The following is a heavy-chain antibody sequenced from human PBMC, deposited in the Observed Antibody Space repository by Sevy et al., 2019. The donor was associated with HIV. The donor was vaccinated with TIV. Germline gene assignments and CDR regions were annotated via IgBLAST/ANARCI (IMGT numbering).Heavy chain of an antibody. Sequence: ASVKVSCKASGYTFTDYYIHWVRQAPGQGLEWMGWINPKSGGTNYAQKFHGRVTMTRDTSISTAYMDLSRLGSDDTAVYYCARVVEPAGIDPYYYGVDVWGPGATVTVSS. V-gene: IGHV1-2*02. CDR1: GYTFTDYY. D-gene: IGHD2-2*02. CDR2: INPKSGGT. CDR3: ARVVEPAGIDPYYYGVDV. J-gene: IGHJ6*02.